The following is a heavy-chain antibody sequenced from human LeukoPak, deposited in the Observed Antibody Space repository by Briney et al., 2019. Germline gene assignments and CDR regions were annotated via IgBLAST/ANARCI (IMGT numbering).Heavy chain of an antibody. Sequence: SETLSLTCTVSGGSISSSSYYWGWIRQPPGKGLEWIGSIYYSGSTYYNPSLKSRVTISVDTSKNQFSLKLSSVTAADTAVYYCARVGSYAFDIWGQGTMVTVSS. CDR1: GGSISSSSYY. CDR3: ARVGSYAFDI. J-gene: IGHJ3*02. V-gene: IGHV4-39*07. CDR2: IYYSGST.